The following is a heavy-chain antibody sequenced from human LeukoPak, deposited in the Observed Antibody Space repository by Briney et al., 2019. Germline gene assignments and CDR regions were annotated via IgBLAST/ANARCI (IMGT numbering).Heavy chain of an antibody. V-gene: IGHV4-39*07. CDR3: ARDDYRGVTNFDP. D-gene: IGHD3-10*01. J-gene: IGHJ5*02. CDR1: GGSISSSSYY. Sequence: SETLSLTCIVSGGSISSSSYYWGWIRQPPGKGLEWIGSIYYSGSTYYNPSLKSRVTISVNTSKNQYSLQLTSVTAADNAVDYCARDDYRGVTNFDPWGQGTLVTVSS. CDR2: IYYSGST.